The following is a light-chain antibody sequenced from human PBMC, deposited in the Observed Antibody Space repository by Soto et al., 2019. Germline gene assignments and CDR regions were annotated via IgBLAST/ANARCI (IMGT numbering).Light chain of an antibody. Sequence: DIQMTQSPLSLSASVGDTVSISCRASQTIRSYLSWYQHKPGKAPKLLIHGASTLQGGVPSRFSGSGYGRDFTLIISDLQPEDSATYYCQQSYTIPITFGQGTRLEIK. CDR2: GAS. CDR1: QTIRSY. J-gene: IGKJ5*01. CDR3: QQSYTIPIT. V-gene: IGKV1-39*01.